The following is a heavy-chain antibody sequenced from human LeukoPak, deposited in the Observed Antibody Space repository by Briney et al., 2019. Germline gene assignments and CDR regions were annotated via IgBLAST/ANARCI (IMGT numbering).Heavy chain of an antibody. CDR3: ARNPSYSSSLY. Sequence: GGSLRLSCAASGFTVSSNYMSWVRQAPGKGLEWVSVIYSVGSTYYADSVRGRFTISRDNSKNTLYLQMNSLRAEDTAIYYCARNPSYSSSLYSGQGTLVTVSS. V-gene: IGHV3-53*05. CDR2: IYSVGST. CDR1: GFTVSSNY. D-gene: IGHD6-19*01. J-gene: IGHJ4*02.